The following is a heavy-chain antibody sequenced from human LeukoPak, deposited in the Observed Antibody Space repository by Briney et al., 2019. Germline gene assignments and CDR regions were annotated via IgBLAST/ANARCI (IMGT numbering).Heavy chain of an antibody. J-gene: IGHJ5*02. Sequence: AGGSLRLSCAASGVTLSPYVMHWVRQAPGKGLEWVAVISYEGGTQHYADSVKGRFIISRDNPRNTLYLQMNILRTGDTAVYYCAKEGTPQVSTWYDLWGQGTQVIVSS. CDR2: ISYEGGTQ. V-gene: IGHV3-30*18. CDR1: GVTLSPYV. D-gene: IGHD3-10*01. CDR3: AKEGTPQVSTWYDL.